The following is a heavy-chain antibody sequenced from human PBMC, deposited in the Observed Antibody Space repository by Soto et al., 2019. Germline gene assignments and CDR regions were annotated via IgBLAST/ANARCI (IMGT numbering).Heavy chain of an antibody. J-gene: IGHJ4*02. D-gene: IGHD6-19*01. V-gene: IGHV1-2*04. Sequence: QVQLVQSGAEVKKPGASVKVSCKASGYTFTGYYMHWVRQAPGQGLEWMGWINPNSGGTNYAQKFQGWVTITRDTSISTAYMELSRLRSDDTAVYYCARARRYSSGWGAGGGPDYWGQGTLVTVSS. CDR2: INPNSGGT. CDR1: GYTFTGYY. CDR3: ARARRYSSGWGAGGGPDY.